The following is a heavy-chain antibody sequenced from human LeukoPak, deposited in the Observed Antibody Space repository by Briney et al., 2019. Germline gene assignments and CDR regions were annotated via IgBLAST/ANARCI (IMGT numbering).Heavy chain of an antibody. CDR1: GGSISSYY. CDR3: ARTDSSGYHDY. CDR2: IYNSGNT. D-gene: IGHD3-22*01. Sequence: SETLSLTCTVSGGSISSYYWSWIRQPPGKGLEWIGYIYNSGNTKYNPSLESRVTISEDTSKNQFSLKLSSVTAADTAVYYCARTDSSGYHDYWGQGALVTVSS. V-gene: IGHV4-59*01. J-gene: IGHJ4*02.